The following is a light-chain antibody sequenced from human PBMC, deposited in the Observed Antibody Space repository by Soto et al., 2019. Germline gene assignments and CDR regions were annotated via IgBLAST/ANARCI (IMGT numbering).Light chain of an antibody. V-gene: IGKV1-33*01. J-gene: IGKJ3*01. CDR2: DAA. CDR1: QGISNS. CDR3: HQYNNDPFT. Sequence: DIQMTQSPSSRSASVGDTITSTCRASQGISNSLNWYQLRPGEAPKLLIYDAANLAPGVPSRFSGSGSGTHVTFTVSSRQTEDIATYYCHQYNNDPFTFGPGTKVDLK.